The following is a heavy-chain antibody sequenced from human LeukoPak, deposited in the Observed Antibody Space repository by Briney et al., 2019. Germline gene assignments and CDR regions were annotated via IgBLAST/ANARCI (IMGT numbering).Heavy chain of an antibody. CDR2: ISWNSGSI. CDR1: GFTFDDYA. Sequence: GGSLRLSCAASGFTFDDYAMHWVRQAPGKGLGWVSGISWNSGSIGSADSVKGRFTISRDNAKNSLYLQMNSLRAEDMALYYCAKDSDYDFWSGYSKGYFDYWGQGTLVTVSS. D-gene: IGHD3-3*01. J-gene: IGHJ4*02. V-gene: IGHV3-9*03. CDR3: AKDSDYDFWSGYSKGYFDY.